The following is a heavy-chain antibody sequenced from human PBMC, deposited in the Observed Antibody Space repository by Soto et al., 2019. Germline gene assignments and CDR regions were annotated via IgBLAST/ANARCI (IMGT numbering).Heavy chain of an antibody. CDR3: AKDRADCSGGSCYQYYYYYYMDV. J-gene: IGHJ6*03. V-gene: IGHV3-30*18. CDR1: GFTFSSYG. Sequence: GGSLRLSCAASGFTFSSYGMHWVRQAPGKGLEWVAVISYDGSNKYYADSVKGRFTISRDNSKNTLYLQMNSLRAEDTAVYYCAKDRADCSGGSCYQYYYYYYMDVWGKGTTVTVSS. CDR2: ISYDGSNK. D-gene: IGHD2-15*01.